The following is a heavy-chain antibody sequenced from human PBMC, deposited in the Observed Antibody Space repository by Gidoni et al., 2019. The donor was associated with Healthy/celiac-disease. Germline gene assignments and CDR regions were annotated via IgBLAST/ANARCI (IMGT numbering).Heavy chain of an antibody. CDR1: GYTFTSYD. D-gene: IGHD2-15*01. CDR3: AVGPRLSRPGDIVVVVAATLDY. J-gene: IGHJ4*02. Sequence: QVQLVQSGAEVKKPGASVKVSCKASGYTFTSYDINWVRQATGQGLEWMGWMNPNSGNTGYAQKFQGRVTMTRNTSISTAYMELSSLRSEDTAVYYCAVGPRLSRPGDIVVVVAATLDYWGQGTLVTVSS. V-gene: IGHV1-8*01. CDR2: MNPNSGNT.